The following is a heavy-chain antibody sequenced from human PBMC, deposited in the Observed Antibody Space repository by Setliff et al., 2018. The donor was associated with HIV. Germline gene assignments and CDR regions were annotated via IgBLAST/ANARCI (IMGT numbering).Heavy chain of an antibody. D-gene: IGHD2-8*01. V-gene: IGHV4-39*07. Sequence: SETLSLTCTVSGGSIRSSSYYWAWLRQSPGKGLEWIGSMFYSGRTYHNPSLKSRVTISIDTSKNQFSLKLSSVTAADTAVYSCARDPYCPNTCYEDFTFDSWGQGTLVTVSS. CDR3: ARDPYCPNTCYEDFTFDS. J-gene: IGHJ4*02. CDR2: MFYSGRT. CDR1: GGSIRSSSYY.